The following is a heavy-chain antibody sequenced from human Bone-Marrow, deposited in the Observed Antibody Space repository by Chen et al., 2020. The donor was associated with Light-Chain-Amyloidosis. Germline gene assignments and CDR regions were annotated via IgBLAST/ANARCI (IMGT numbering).Heavy chain of an antibody. CDR1: GFTFSNSW. CDR2: INLEATNI. V-gene: IGHV3-74*01. D-gene: IGHD3-9*01. Sequence: VQLVESGGGLEQLGGSLRPSCAASGFTFSNSWLHWVRQAPGTGLVWVSRINLEATNIAYADSVKGRFTISRDNAKSTLYLQMDSLRAEDTAVYFCARDQAYFDILSGWGQGTLVTVSS. CDR3: ARDQAYFDILSG. J-gene: IGHJ4*02.